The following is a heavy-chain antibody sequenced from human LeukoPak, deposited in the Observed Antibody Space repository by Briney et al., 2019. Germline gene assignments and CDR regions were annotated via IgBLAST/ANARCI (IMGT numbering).Heavy chain of an antibody. J-gene: IGHJ5*02. V-gene: IGHV4-38-2*02. CDR3: ANHQDYGDSVGDWFDP. D-gene: IGHD4-17*01. CDR2: IYHSGST. CDR1: GYSISSGYH. Sequence: KASETLSLTCTVSGYSISSGYHWGWIRQPPGKGLEWIGSIYHSGSTYYNPSLKSRVTISVDTSKNQFSLKLSSVAAADTAVYYCANHQDYGDSVGDWFDPWGQGTLVTVSS.